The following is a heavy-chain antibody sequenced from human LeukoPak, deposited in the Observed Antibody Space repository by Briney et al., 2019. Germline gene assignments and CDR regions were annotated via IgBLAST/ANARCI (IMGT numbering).Heavy chain of an antibody. D-gene: IGHD3-22*01. Sequence: ASVKVSCTASGYTFTSYDINWVRQATGQGLEWMGWMNPNSGNTGYAQKFQGRVTMTRNTSISTAYMELSSLRSEDTAVYYCARSPLRYYYDSSGYYSDYWGQGTLVTVSS. CDR2: MNPNSGNT. CDR3: ARSPLRYYYDSSGYYSDY. CDR1: GYTFTSYD. V-gene: IGHV1-8*01. J-gene: IGHJ4*02.